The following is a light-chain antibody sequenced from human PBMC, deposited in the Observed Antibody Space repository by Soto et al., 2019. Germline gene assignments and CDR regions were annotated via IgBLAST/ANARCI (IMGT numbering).Light chain of an antibody. CDR3: QQRINWPLT. CDR2: DGS. V-gene: IGKV3-11*01. CDR1: QSVSIY. J-gene: IGKJ4*01. Sequence: EIVMTQSPGTLSVSPGERATLSCRASQSVSIYLAWYQQKPGQAPRLLIYDGSKRATGIPARFSGSGSGTDFTLTISSLEPEDFVVYYCQQRINWPLTFGGGTKVDI.